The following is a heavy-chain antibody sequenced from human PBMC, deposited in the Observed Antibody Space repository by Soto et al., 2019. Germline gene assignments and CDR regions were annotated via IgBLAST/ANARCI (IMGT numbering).Heavy chain of an antibody. CDR2: IYHSGST. D-gene: IGHD5-18*01. V-gene: IGHV4-4*02. J-gene: IGHJ4*02. CDR3: ARHPGYGLYYFDY. Sequence: SETLSLTCAVSGGSISSSNWWSWVRQPPGKGLEWIGEIYHSGSTNYNPSLKSRVTISVDTSKSQFSLKLSSVTAADTAVYYCARHPGYGLYYFDYWGQGTLVTVS. CDR1: GGSISSSNW.